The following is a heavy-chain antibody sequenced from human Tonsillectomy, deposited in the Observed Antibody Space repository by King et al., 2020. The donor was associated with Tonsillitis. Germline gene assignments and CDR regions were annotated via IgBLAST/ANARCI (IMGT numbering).Heavy chain of an antibody. CDR2: ISYDGSNK. J-gene: IGHJ4*02. D-gene: IGHD1-26*01. CDR3: ARDQGLVGATSFDY. V-gene: IGHV3-30-3*01. Sequence: QLVQSGGGVVQPGRSLRLSCAASGFTFSSYAMHWVRQAPGKGLEWVALISYDGSNKYYADSVKGRFTISRDNSKSTLYLQMNSRSVEDTALYYCARDQGLVGATSFDYWGQGTLVTVSS. CDR1: GFTFSSYA.